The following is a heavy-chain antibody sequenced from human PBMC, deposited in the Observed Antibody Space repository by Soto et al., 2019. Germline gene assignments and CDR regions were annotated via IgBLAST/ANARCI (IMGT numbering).Heavy chain of an antibody. D-gene: IGHD1-26*01. J-gene: IGHJ4*02. CDR1: GYTFTSYD. Sequence: QVQLVQSGAEVKKPGASVKVSCKASGYTFTSYDINWVRQATGQGLEWMGWMNPNSGNTGYAQKFQGRVTMTRNTSISTAYMELSSLRSEDTAVYYCASGRVWKGGSYWGYWGQGTLVTVSS. V-gene: IGHV1-8*01. CDR3: ASGRVWKGGSYWGY. CDR2: MNPNSGNT.